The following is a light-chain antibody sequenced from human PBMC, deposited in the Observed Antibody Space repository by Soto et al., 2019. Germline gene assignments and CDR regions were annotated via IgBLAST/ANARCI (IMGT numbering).Light chain of an antibody. CDR2: GAS. CDR1: QSVRSTY. CDR3: HQYGGALPLT. Sequence: EIVLTQSPGTLSLSPGDAATLSCSASQSVRSTYLAWYQQKPGQAPRLLIYGASSRATGIPDRFSGSGSGTDFTLTIRRLEPEDFAVYYCHQYGGALPLTFGQGTRLEIK. J-gene: IGKJ5*01. V-gene: IGKV3-20*01.